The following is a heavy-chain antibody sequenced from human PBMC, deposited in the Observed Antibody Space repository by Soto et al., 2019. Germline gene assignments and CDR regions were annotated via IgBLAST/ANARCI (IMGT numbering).Heavy chain of an antibody. CDR2: INHSGST. CDR3: ARDPYSDYDFGFDY. V-gene: IGHV4-34*01. Sequence: QVQLQQWGAGLLKPSETLSLTCAVYGGSFSGYYWSWIRQPPGKGLEWIGEINHSGSTNYNPSLKRRAPXRVXTXRNQCSLKLSSVTAADTAVYYCARDPYSDYDFGFDYWGQGTLVTVSS. J-gene: IGHJ4*02. D-gene: IGHD4-17*01. CDR1: GGSFSGYY.